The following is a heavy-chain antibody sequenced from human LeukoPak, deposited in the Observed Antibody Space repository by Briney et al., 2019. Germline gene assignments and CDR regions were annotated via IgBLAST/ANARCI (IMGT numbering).Heavy chain of an antibody. CDR2: IIPIFGTA. J-gene: IGHJ5*02. CDR3: ARDYSSSWYSGWFDP. Sequence: SVKVSCKASGGTFSSYAISWVRQAPGQGLEWMGGIIPIFGTANYAQKFQGRVTITADESTSTAYMKLSSLRSEDTAVYYCARDYSSSWYSGWFDPWGQGTLVTVSS. D-gene: IGHD6-13*01. CDR1: GGTFSSYA. V-gene: IGHV1-69*13.